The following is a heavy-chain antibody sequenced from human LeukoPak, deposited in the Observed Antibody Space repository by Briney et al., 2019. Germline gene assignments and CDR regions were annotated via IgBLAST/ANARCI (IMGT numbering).Heavy chain of an antibody. V-gene: IGHV4-39*01. D-gene: IGHD3-3*01. CDR2: IYYSGNT. CDR1: GVSISSSNSY. Sequence: SETLSLTCTVSGVSISSSNSYWGWIRQPPGTGLEWIGSIYYSGNTYYNASLKSQVSISIDTSKNQFSLKLTSVTAADTAVYYCARGVVTLSYNWFDPWGQGTLVTVSS. CDR3: ARGVVTLSYNWFDP. J-gene: IGHJ5*02.